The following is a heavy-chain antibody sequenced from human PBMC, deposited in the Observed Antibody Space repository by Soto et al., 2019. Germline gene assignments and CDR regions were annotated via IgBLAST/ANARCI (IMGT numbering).Heavy chain of an antibody. V-gene: IGHV3-7*01. J-gene: IGHJ4*02. CDR1: GFTFTDHY. D-gene: IGHD3-3*01. Sequence: PGGSLRLSCAASGFTFTDHYMSWVRQAPGKGLEWLAKIKQDGSERYYADSVRGRFTISRDNAGNLLYLQMDSLGHEDTAMYYCVRFWSGSIDHWGQGTLVTVSS. CDR3: VRFWSGSIDH. CDR2: IKQDGSER.